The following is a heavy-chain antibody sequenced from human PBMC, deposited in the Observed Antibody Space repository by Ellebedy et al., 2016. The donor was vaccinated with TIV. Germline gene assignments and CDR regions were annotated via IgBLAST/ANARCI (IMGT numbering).Heavy chain of an antibody. Sequence: GGSLRLXXARSGFSFDDYAMHWVRQAPGKGLEWVSGISWNSVSIGYADSVKGRFTISRDNAKNSLYLQMNSVRTEDTALYYCAKDLSGGNSGRGNFYYSGMDVWGQGTTVTVSS. V-gene: IGHV3-9*01. CDR2: ISWNSVSI. D-gene: IGHD4-23*01. J-gene: IGHJ6*02. CDR3: AKDLSGGNSGRGNFYYSGMDV. CDR1: GFSFDDYA.